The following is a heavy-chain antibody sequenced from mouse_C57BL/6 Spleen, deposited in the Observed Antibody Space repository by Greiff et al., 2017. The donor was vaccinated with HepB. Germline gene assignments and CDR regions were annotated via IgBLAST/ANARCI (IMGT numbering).Heavy chain of an antibody. D-gene: IGHD3-2*02. J-gene: IGHJ1*03. CDR2: IDPSDSYT. Sequence: QVQLKQPGAELVMPGASVKLSCKASGYTFTSYWMHWVKQRPGQGLEWIGEIDPSDSYTNYNQKFKGKSTLTVDKSSSTAYMQLSSLTSEDSAVYYCARPRQLRLWYFDVWGTGTTVTVSS. CDR3: ARPRQLRLWYFDV. CDR1: GYTFTSYW. V-gene: IGHV1-69*01.